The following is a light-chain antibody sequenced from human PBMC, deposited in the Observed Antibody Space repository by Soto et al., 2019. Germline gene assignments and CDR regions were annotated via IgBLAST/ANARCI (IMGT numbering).Light chain of an antibody. CDR3: QHYNSYPTWT. CDR1: QSISSW. J-gene: IGKJ1*01. CDR2: KAS. V-gene: IGKV1-5*03. Sequence: DIQMTQSPSSLSASVGDRVTITCRASQSISSWLAWYQQKPGKAPKLLIYKASSLENRVPSRFSGSGSGTEFTLTISSLQPDDFATYYCQHYNSYPTWTFGQGTKVEIK.